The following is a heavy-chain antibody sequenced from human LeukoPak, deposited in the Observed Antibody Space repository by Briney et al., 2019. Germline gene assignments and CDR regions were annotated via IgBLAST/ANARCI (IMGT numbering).Heavy chain of an antibody. D-gene: IGHD1-20*01. CDR1: GGSFSGYY. V-gene: IGHV4-34*01. J-gene: IGHJ4*02. Sequence: SETLSLTCAVYGGSFSGYYWSWIRQPPGKGLEWIGEINHSGSTNYNPSLKSRVTISVDTSKNQFSLKLSSVTAADTAVYYCARDSGITGTPDYWGQGTLVTVSS. CDR2: INHSGST. CDR3: ARDSGITGTPDY.